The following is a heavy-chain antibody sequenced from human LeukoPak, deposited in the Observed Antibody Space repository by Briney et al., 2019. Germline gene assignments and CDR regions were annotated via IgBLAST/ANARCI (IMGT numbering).Heavy chain of an antibody. J-gene: IGHJ4*02. CDR2: ISGSGGST. Sequence: GGSLRLSCAASGFTFSSYAMSWVRQAPGKGLEWVSAISGSGGSTYYADSVKGRFTISRDNSKNSLYLQMNSLRAEDTAVYHCARAYSSSWYDYWGQGTLVTVSS. V-gene: IGHV3-23*01. CDR1: GFTFSSYA. CDR3: ARAYSSSWYDY. D-gene: IGHD6-13*01.